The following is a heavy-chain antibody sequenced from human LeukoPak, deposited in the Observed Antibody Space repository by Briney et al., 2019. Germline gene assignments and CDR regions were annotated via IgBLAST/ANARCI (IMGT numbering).Heavy chain of an antibody. J-gene: IGHJ5*02. CDR2: AYNSGST. D-gene: IGHD2-2*01. CDR3: ARRLTQYDCFDP. CDR1: GDSVSSDSYY. Sequence: PSETLSLTCSVSGDSVSSDSYYWSWIRQPPGKGLEWIGYAYNSGSTNYNPSLKSRITISVETSKNQFSLKLNSVTPEDTAAYYCARRLTQYDCFDPWGQGILVTVSS. V-gene: IGHV4-61*01.